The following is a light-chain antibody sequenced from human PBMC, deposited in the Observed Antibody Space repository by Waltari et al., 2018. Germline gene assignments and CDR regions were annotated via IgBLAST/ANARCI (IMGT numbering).Light chain of an antibody. J-gene: IGLJ3*02. Sequence: SALTQPASVSGSPGQSITISCPGPRSDVGSYNLVSWYQQHPGKAPKLMIYEVSKGPSGVSSRFSGSKSGNTASLTISGLQAEDEADYYCCSYAGSSTLWVFGGGTKLTVL. V-gene: IGLV2-23*02. CDR3: CSYAGSSTLWV. CDR2: EVS. CDR1: RSDVGSYNL.